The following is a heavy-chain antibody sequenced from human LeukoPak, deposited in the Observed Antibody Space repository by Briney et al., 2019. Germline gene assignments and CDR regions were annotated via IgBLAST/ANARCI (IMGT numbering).Heavy chain of an antibody. CDR1: GSTFSGSA. V-gene: IGHV3-73*01. CDR3: RYYDSSGYPYGVDY. J-gene: IGHJ4*02. D-gene: IGHD3-22*01. Sequence: GGSLRLSCAASGSTFSGSAIHWVRQASGKGLEWVGRIRSKANSYATAYAASVKGRFTISRDDSKNTAYLQMNSLKTEDTAVYYCRYYDSSGYPYGVDYWGQGTLVTVSS. CDR2: IRSKANSYAT.